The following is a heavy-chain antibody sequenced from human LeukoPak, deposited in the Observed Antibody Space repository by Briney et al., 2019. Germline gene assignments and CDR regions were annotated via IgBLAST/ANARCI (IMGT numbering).Heavy chain of an antibody. J-gene: IGHJ5*02. V-gene: IGHV1-46*01. Sequence: ASVKVSCKASGYTFTSYYMHWVRQAPGRGLEWMGIINPSGGSTSYAQKFQGRVTMTRDMSTSTVYMELSSLRSEDTAVYYCARDWGGVAGPSRRKNWFDPWGQGTLVTVSS. D-gene: IGHD6-19*01. CDR1: GYTFTSYY. CDR2: INPSGGST. CDR3: ARDWGGVAGPSRRKNWFDP.